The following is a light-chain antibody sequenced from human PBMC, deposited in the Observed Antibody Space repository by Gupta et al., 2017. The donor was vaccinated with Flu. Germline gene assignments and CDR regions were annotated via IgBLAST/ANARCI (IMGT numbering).Light chain of an antibody. CDR2: EVS. V-gene: IGLV2-14*01. CDR1: GSDFGGHNY. CDR3: SSYASSSTPVV. Sequence: ITIVCTGTGSDFGGHNYVSWYQQHAGKAPKLMVFEVSNRRSGVSNRFSGSKSGNTASLTISGLQAEDVADYYCSSYASSSTPVVFGGGTKLTVL. J-gene: IGLJ2*01.